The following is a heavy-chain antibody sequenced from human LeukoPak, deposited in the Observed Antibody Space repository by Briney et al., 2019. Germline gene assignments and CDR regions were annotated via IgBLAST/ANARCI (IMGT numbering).Heavy chain of an antibody. V-gene: IGHV1-69*01. CDR1: GGTFSSYA. J-gene: IGHJ4*02. Sequence: SVKVSCKASGGTFSSYAISWVRQAPGQGLEWMGGIIPIFGTANYAQKFQGRVTITADESMSTAYMELSSLRSEDTAVYYCARDGGGELPNPFDYWGQGTLVTVSS. CDR3: ARDGGGELPNPFDY. D-gene: IGHD1-26*01. CDR2: IIPIFGTA.